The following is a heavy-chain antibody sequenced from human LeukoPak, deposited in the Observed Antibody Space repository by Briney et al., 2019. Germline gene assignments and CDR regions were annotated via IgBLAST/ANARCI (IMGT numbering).Heavy chain of an antibody. J-gene: IGHJ5*02. Sequence: GASVKVSCKAPGFRFTGYWMHWVRQAPGQGLEWMGIIDPSGHITNSAQKFQGRLTVTRDTPTSTVYMELSSLRSDDTAVYYCVRDNSIADRGWWFDPWGQGTLVTVSS. CDR1: GFRFTGYW. D-gene: IGHD1-14*01. V-gene: IGHV1-46*01. CDR2: IDPSGHIT. CDR3: VRDNSIADRGWWFDP.